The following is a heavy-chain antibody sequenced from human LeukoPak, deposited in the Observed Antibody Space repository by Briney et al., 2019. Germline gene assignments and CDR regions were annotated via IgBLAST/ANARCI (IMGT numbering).Heavy chain of an antibody. Sequence: ASVKVSCKASEYTFTSYAMHWVRQAPGQRLEWMGWINAGNGNTKYSQKFQGRVTITRDTSASTAYMELSSLRSEDTAVYYCARMLAVAGYYYGMDVWGQGTTVTVSS. CDR1: EYTFTSYA. V-gene: IGHV1-3*01. CDR2: INAGNGNT. D-gene: IGHD6-19*01. CDR3: ARMLAVAGYYYGMDV. J-gene: IGHJ6*02.